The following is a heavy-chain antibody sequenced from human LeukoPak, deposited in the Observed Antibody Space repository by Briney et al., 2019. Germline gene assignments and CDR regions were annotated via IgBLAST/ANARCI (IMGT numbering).Heavy chain of an antibody. V-gene: IGHV1-69*04. CDR1: GGTFSSYA. J-gene: IGHJ4*02. CDR3: ANYPALDCSGGSCYYFDN. Sequence: GASVKVSCKASGGTFSSYAISWVRQAPGQGLEWMGRIIPIFGIANYAQKFQGRVTITADKSTSTAYMELSSLRSEDTAVYYCANYPALDCSGGSCYYFDNWGQGTLVTVSS. CDR2: IIPIFGIA. D-gene: IGHD2-15*01.